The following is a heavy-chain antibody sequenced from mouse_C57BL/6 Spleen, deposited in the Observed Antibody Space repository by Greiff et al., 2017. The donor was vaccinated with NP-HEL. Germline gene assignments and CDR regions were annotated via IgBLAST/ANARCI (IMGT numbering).Heavy chain of an antibody. V-gene: IGHV5-9*01. CDR2: ISGGGGNT. CDR3: ARHPQITTVPYYFDY. Sequence: DVMLVESGGGLVKPGGSLKLSCAASGFTFSSYTMSWVRQTPEKRLEWVATISGGGGNTYYPDSVKGRFTISRDNAKNTLYLQMSSLRSEDTALYYCARHPQITTVPYYFDYWGQGTTLTVSS. CDR1: GFTFSSYT. J-gene: IGHJ2*01. D-gene: IGHD1-1*01.